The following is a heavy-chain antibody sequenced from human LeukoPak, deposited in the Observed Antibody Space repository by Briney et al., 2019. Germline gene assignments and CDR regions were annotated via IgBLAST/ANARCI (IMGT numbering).Heavy chain of an antibody. V-gene: IGHV3-74*01. Sequence: PGGSLRLSCAASGFTFSSYWMHWVRQAPGKGLVWVSRINTDGSSTSYADSVKGRFTISRDNAKNTLYLQMNSLRAEDTAVYYCARGGDNWNWYYYYYMDVWGKGTTVTVSS. D-gene: IGHD1-7*01. J-gene: IGHJ6*03. CDR2: INTDGSST. CDR1: GFTFSSYW. CDR3: ARGGDNWNWYYYYYMDV.